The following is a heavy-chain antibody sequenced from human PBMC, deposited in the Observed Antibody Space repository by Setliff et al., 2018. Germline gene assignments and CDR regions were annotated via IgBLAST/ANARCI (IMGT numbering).Heavy chain of an antibody. D-gene: IGHD3-10*01. Sequence: PSETLSLTCTVSGGSVSSGSYSWSWIRQPPGKGLEWIGYIYYSGSTNYNPSLKSRVTISVDTSKNQSSLKLSSVTAAATAVYYCARVGESRYYGSGSYYFFDYWGQGTLVTISS. CDR1: GGSVSSGSYS. CDR3: ARVGESRYYGSGSYYFFDY. V-gene: IGHV4-61*01. J-gene: IGHJ4*02. CDR2: IYYSGST.